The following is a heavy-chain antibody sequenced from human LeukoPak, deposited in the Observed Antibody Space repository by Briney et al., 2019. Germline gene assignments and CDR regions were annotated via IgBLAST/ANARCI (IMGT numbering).Heavy chain of an antibody. V-gene: IGHV3-74*01. CDR2: NPHDGGGA. CDR1: GFTVSNFW. CDR3: EGEVDTTTNTQLHH. D-gene: IGHD5-24*01. Sequence: GGCLRLSCAAAGFTVSNFWIDCVRQAPGKWLGWVSRNPHDGGGADYLHPVKRRLPISRDNDKPTLYVQMHSLRAEDMAVYYCEGEVDTTTNTQLHHWREGTLVSVSS. J-gene: IGHJ1*01.